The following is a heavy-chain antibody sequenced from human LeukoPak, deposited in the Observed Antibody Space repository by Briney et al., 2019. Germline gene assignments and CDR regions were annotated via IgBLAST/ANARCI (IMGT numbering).Heavy chain of an antibody. CDR1: GGSISSSSYY. CDR3: ARQKRVHRAFDI. J-gene: IGHJ3*02. Sequence: SETLSLTCTVSGGSISSSSYYWGWIRQPPGTGLEWIGSIYYSGSTYYNPSLKSRVTISVDTSKNQFSLKLSSVTAADTAVYYCARQKRVHRAFDIWGQGTMVTVSS. V-gene: IGHV4-39*01. CDR2: IYYSGST.